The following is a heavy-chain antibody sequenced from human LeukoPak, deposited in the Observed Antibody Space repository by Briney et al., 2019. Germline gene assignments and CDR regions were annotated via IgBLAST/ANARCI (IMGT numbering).Heavy chain of an antibody. CDR1: GFTFRNFA. D-gene: IGHD1-26*01. V-gene: IGHV3-23*01. CDR2: LGHGGTRT. Sequence: TGGSLRLSCAASGFTFRNFAMSWVRQAPGKGLEWVSGLGHGGTRTFYAASVKGRFTISRDDSNSTLFLQMDNLGVEDTATYYCAKDIELFMSWGQGTLVIVSS. J-gene: IGHJ5*02. CDR3: AKDIELFMS.